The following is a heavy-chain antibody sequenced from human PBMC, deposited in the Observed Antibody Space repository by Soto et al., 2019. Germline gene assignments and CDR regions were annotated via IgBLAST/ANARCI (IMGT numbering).Heavy chain of an antibody. CDR3: ARSGGLDRDFNC. CDR1: GGTFSSDS. Sequence: QVQLVQSGAEVKKPGSSVKVSCKASGGTFSSDSFSWVRQAPGQGLEWMGGIIPMFDTPIYAQKFQDRVTMTADESTSTAYMQLSSLRSGDTAVYYCARSGGLDRDFNCWGQGSLVTVSS. V-gene: IGHV1-69*12. J-gene: IGHJ4*02. D-gene: IGHD2-15*01. CDR2: IIPMFDTP.